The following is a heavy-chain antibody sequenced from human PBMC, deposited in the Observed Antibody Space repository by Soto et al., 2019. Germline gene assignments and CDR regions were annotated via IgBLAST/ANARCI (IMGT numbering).Heavy chain of an antibody. V-gene: IGHV1-69*01. Sequence: QVQLVQSGAEVKKPGSSVKVSCKASGGTFSSYAISWVRQAPGQRLEWMGGVIPIFGTAKYVQKFKGRYTITADESTSTVYMELSSLRSEDTAVYYCARGKAVAGPISYYFDYWGQGTLVTVSS. CDR2: VIPIFGTA. CDR1: GGTFSSYA. D-gene: IGHD6-19*01. J-gene: IGHJ4*02. CDR3: ARGKAVAGPISYYFDY.